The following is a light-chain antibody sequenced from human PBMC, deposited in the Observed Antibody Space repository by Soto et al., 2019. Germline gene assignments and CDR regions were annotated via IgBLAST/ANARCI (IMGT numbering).Light chain of an antibody. Sequence: QSALTQPASVSGSPGQSITISCTGTSSDVGGYNYVSWYQQQSGKAPKLIIHEVSNRPSGVSNRFSGSKSGNTASLTISGLQAEDEADYYCDSYNSSRAYVFGIGTKVTVL. J-gene: IGLJ1*01. CDR2: EVS. V-gene: IGLV2-14*01. CDR1: SSDVGGYNY. CDR3: DSYNSSRAYV.